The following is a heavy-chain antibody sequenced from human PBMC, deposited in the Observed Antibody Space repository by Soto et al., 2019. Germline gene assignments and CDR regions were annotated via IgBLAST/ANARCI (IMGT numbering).Heavy chain of an antibody. J-gene: IGHJ5*02. V-gene: IGHV4-39*01. Sequence: QLQLQESGPGLVRPSETLSLTCTVSGASLSTATCYWGWIRQPPGKGLELIAVIYYSGAPYYNPSLKSRVTISLDTYKNEVSRKLNSVTATDTALYFCARRDGGGQYYSCDPWGQGTLVTVSS. CDR2: IYYSGAP. D-gene: IGHD2-15*01. CDR3: ARRDGGGQYYSCDP. CDR1: GASLSTATCY.